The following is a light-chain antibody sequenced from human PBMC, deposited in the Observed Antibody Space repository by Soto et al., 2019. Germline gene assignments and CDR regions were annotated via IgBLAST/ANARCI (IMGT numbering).Light chain of an antibody. Sequence: QPASVSGSPGQSITISCTGTSSDVGSYNLVSWYQQHPGKAPKLMIYEGSKRPSGVSNRFSGSKSGNTASLTISGLQAEDEADYYCCSYAGSSNWVFGGGTKLTVL. V-gene: IGLV2-23*01. J-gene: IGLJ3*02. CDR3: CSYAGSSNWV. CDR2: EGS. CDR1: SSDVGSYNL.